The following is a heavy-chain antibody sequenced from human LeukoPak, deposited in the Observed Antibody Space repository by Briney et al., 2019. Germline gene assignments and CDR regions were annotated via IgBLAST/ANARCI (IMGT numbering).Heavy chain of an antibody. J-gene: IGHJ3*02. Sequence: GGSLRLSCAASGFTFSSYSMNWVRQAPGKGLEWVSSIGSSSSYIYYADSVKGRFTISRDNAKNSLYLQMNSLRAEDTAVYYCAKRRNSGSYYGAFDIWGQGTMVTVSS. V-gene: IGHV3-21*04. CDR1: GFTFSSYS. CDR2: IGSSSSYI. CDR3: AKRRNSGSYYGAFDI. D-gene: IGHD1-26*01.